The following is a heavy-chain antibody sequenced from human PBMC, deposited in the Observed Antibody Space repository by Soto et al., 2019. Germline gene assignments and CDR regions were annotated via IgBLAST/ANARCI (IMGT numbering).Heavy chain of an antibody. V-gene: IGHV1-69*01. CDR3: VSPARRAYSGRLPSPHAFDI. D-gene: IGHD1-26*01. CDR1: GGSFSSYA. CDR2: IIPIFGTA. J-gene: IGHJ3*02. Sequence: QVQLVQSGAEVKKPGSSVKVSCKASGGSFSSYAISWERQAPGQGLEGLGWIIPIFGTANYAQKFQGRVTITADESTSTAYMELSSLRSEDTAVYYCVSPARRAYSGRLPSPHAFDIWGQGTMVTVSS.